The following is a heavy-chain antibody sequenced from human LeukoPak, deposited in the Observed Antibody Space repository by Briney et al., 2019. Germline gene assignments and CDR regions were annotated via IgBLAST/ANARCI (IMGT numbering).Heavy chain of an antibody. CDR1: GGSITSYY. D-gene: IGHD6-19*01. V-gene: IGHV4-59*01. J-gene: IGHJ3*02. CDR3: TRPYSSGWYGTFSI. CDR2: VFHSGGT. Sequence: PSETLSLTCTVSGGSITSYYWSWLRQPPGKGLEWIGHVFHSGGTNYNPSLKSRVTISVDTSKNQFSLKLSSVTAADTAVYYCTRPYSSGWYGTFSIWGQGTMVTVSS.